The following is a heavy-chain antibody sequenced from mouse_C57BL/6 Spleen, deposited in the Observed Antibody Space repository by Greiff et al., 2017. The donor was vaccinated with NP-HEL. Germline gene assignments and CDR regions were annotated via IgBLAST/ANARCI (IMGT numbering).Heavy chain of an antibody. D-gene: IGHD3-2*02. Sequence: VHVKQSGAELVRPGSSVKMSCKTSGYTFTSYGINWVKQRPGQGLEWIGYIYIGNGYTEYNEKFKGKATLTSDTSSSTAYMQLSSLTSEDSAIYFCAREGRQLRLPAWFAYWGQGTLVTVSA. CDR3: AREGRQLRLPAWFAY. J-gene: IGHJ3*01. CDR1: GYTFTSYG. CDR2: IYIGNGYT. V-gene: IGHV1-58*01.